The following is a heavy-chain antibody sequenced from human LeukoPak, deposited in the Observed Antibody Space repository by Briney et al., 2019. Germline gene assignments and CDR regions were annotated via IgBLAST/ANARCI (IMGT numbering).Heavy chain of an antibody. CDR3: ARVGTKSSSSGYYFAVGFDC. CDR1: GFTFSNYE. J-gene: IGHJ4*02. D-gene: IGHD3-22*01. CDR2: ISSGGSDI. Sequence: PGGSLRLSCAASGFTFSNYEMNWARQAPGKGLEWISYISSGGSDIYYASSVKGRFTISRDNAKNSLFLQMNSLRAEDTAVYYCARVGTKSSSSGYYFAVGFDCWGQGSQVTVSS. V-gene: IGHV3-48*03.